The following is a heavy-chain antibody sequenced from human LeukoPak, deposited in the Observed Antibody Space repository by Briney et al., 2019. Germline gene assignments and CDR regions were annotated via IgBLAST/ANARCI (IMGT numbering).Heavy chain of an antibody. J-gene: IGHJ4*02. V-gene: IGHV3-23*01. D-gene: IGHD1-1*01. CDR1: GFTFSGYG. CDR2: ISGSGGST. CDR3: ARDQLGAVLYFDY. Sequence: GGSLRLSCAASGFTFSGYGMSWVRQAPGKGLEWVSAISGSGGSTYYADSVRGRFTISRDNSENTLYLQMNSLRAEDTAVYYCARDQLGAVLYFDYWGQGTLVTVSS.